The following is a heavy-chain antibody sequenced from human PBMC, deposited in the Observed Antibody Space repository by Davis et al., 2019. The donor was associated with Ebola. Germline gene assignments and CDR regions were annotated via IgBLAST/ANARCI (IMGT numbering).Heavy chain of an antibody. CDR1: GGSISSYY. CDR2: IYYSGST. Sequence: SQTLSPTCTLSGGSISSYYWSSIRQPPGKGLEWIGYIYYSGSTYYNPSLKSRVTISVDTSKNQFSLKLSSVTAADTAVYYCARVKREKGYSYGYYYYYSMDVWGQGTTVTVSS. V-gene: IGHV4-59*12. D-gene: IGHD5-18*01. CDR3: ARVKREKGYSYGYYYYYSMDV. J-gene: IGHJ6*02.